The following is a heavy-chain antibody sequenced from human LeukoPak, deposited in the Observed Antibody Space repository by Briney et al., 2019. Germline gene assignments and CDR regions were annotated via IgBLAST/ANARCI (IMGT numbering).Heavy chain of an antibody. D-gene: IGHD1-14*01. J-gene: IGHJ3*02. CDR2: ISPGDSDT. CDR1: GYSFTSYW. V-gene: IGHV5-51*01. Sequence: GESLKISCKGPGYSFTSYWIGWVRQMPGKGLEWMGNISPGDSDTRYIPSSQGQFTISADKSITTAYLQWSSLKASDTATYYCAKMGPGALTADAFDIWGQGTTVTVSS. CDR3: AKMGPGALTADAFDI.